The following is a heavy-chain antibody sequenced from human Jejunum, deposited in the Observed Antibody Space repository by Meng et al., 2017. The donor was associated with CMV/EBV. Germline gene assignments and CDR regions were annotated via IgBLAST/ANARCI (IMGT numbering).Heavy chain of an antibody. Sequence: NYAISWVRQAPGQGLEWMGGILPIFGTTNYAQRFQDRVAITTDESTTTAYMQLTSLRFEDTAVYYCAIRGTNIAMANYYYYGMDVWGQGTSVTVSS. CDR3: AIRGTNIAMANYYYYGMDV. J-gene: IGHJ6*02. CDR2: ILPIFGTT. D-gene: IGHD5-18*01. CDR1: NYA. V-gene: IGHV1-69*05.